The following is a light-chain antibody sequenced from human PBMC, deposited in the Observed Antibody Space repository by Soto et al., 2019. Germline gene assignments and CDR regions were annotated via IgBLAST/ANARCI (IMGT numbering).Light chain of an antibody. J-gene: IGKJ1*01. CDR2: GAS. CDR3: QQYDTSPRT. CDR1: QSLGSRY. V-gene: IGKV3-20*01. Sequence: DTVLIQSPGTLSLSPGEGATLSCSASQSLGSRYLAWYQQKPGLAPRLLIYGASTRATGIPDRFSGSGSGTDFTLTISRLEPEDFAVYYCQQYDTSPRTFGQGTKVDIK.